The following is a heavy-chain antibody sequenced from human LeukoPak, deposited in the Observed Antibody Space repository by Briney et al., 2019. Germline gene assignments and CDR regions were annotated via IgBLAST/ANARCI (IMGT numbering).Heavy chain of an antibody. V-gene: IGHV3-21*01. D-gene: IGHD2-15*01. J-gene: IGHJ4*02. Sequence: PGGSLRLSCAASGFTFSNYSMNWVRPAPGKGREWVSSISSSSSYIYYADSVKGRFTISRDNAKNSLYLQMNSLRAEDTAVYYCARDPGLLIYDYWGQGTLVTVSS. CDR3: ARDPGLLIYDY. CDR2: ISSSSSYI. CDR1: GFTFSNYS.